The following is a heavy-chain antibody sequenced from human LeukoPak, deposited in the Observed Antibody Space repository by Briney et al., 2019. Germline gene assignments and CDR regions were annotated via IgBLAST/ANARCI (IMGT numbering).Heavy chain of an antibody. D-gene: IGHD1-26*01. V-gene: IGHV1-46*01. CDR1: GYTFTSYY. CDR2: INPSGGST. J-gene: IGHJ4*02. CDR3: ARDWIQWELPSGIGY. Sequence: ASVKVSCKASGYTFTSYYMHWVRQAPGQGLEWMGIINPSGGSTSYAQKFQGRVTMTRDMSTSTVYMELSSLRAEDTAVYYCARDWIQWELPSGIGYWGQGTLVTVSS.